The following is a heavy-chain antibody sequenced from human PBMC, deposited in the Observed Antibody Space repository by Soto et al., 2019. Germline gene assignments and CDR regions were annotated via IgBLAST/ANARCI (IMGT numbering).Heavy chain of an antibody. CDR3: ARRRDGDY. D-gene: IGHD6-6*01. CDR2: ISAHNGNT. CDR1: GYAFTTYG. J-gene: IGHJ4*02. Sequence: QVHLVQSGAEVKKPGASVKVSCKGSGYAFTTYGITWVRQAPGQGLEWMGWISAHNGNTNYAQKLQGRVTVTRDTSTSTAYMELRRLRSDDTAVYYCARRRDGDYWGQGALVTVSS. V-gene: IGHV1-18*01.